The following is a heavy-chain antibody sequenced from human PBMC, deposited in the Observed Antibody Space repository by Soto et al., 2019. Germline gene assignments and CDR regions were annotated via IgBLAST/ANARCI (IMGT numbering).Heavy chain of an antibody. CDR3: VFIAAAGTSFGMDV. Sequence: SVKVSCKASGGTFSSYAISWVRQAPGQGLEWMGGIIPIFGTANYAQKFQGRVTITADESTSTAYMELSSLRSEDTAVYYCVFIAAAGTSFGMDVWGQVTTVTVSS. CDR2: IIPIFGTA. D-gene: IGHD6-13*01. J-gene: IGHJ6*02. CDR1: GGTFSSYA. V-gene: IGHV1-69*13.